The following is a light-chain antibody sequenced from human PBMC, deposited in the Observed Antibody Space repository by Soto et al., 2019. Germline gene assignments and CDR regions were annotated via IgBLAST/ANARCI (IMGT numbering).Light chain of an antibody. CDR1: QGLXNH. CDR3: QQYQTGTST. CDR2: DAS. J-gene: IGKJ4*01. V-gene: IGKV1-13*02. Sequence: IRMTQSPSSLSASVEDRVIITCRASQGLXNHFNWYQQKPGKAPKFLXDDASSLERGGPSRLSGSGSGTEFTLTISSLQSEDCAIYYCQQYQTGTSTFGGGTKVDIK.